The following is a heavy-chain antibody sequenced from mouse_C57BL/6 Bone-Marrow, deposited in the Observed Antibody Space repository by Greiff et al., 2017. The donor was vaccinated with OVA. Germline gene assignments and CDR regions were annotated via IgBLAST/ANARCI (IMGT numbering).Heavy chain of an antibody. V-gene: IGHV5-17*01. CDR3: ATGSRLYFDY. Sequence: EVQVVESGGGLVKPGGSLKLSCAASGFTFSDYGMHWVRQAPEKGLEWVAYISSGSSTIYYADTVKGRFTISRDNAKNTLFLQMTSLRSEDTAMYYCATGSRLYFDYWGQGTTLTVSS. CDR1: GFTFSDYG. CDR2: ISSGSSTI. J-gene: IGHJ2*01.